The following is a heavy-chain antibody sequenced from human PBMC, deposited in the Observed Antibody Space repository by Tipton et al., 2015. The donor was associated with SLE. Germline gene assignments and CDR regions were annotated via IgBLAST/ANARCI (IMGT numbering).Heavy chain of an antibody. CDR3: ARHERWPHFDY. V-gene: IGHV4-39*07. CDR2: MYYSGST. Sequence: TLSLTCPVSGSSISSSSYYWDWIRQPPGRGLEWIGSMYYSGSTYYNPPLKSRVTISIDTSKNQFSLKLSSMTAADTAVYYCARHERWPHFDYWGQGTLVTVSS. D-gene: IGHD6-19*01. J-gene: IGHJ4*02. CDR1: GSSISSSSYY.